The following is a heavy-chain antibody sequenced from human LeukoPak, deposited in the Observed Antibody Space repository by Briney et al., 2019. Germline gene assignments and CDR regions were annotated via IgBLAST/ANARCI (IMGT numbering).Heavy chain of an antibody. V-gene: IGHV4-4*07. CDR3: AKELDSPDSSGQPVGVVAFDI. D-gene: IGHD3-22*01. CDR1: GGSISSYY. Sequence: SETLSLTCTVSGGSISSYYWSWIRQPAGKGREWIGRIYTSGGTNYNPSLKSRVTMSVDTSKNQFSLKLSSVTAADTAVYYCAKELDSPDSSGQPVGVVAFDIWGQGTMVTVSS. CDR2: IYTSGGT. J-gene: IGHJ3*02.